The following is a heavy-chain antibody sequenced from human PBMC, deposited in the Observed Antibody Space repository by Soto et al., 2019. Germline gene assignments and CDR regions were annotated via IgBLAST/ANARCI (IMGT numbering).Heavy chain of an antibody. Sequence: QVQLQESGPGLVKPSETLSLTCTVSGGSISSYYWSWIRQPPGKGLEWIGYIYYSGSTNYNPSLKSRVTISVDTSKNQFSLKLSSVTAADTAVYYCARARGRGYSGYDLGEPHFDYWGQGTLVTVSS. CDR1: GGSISSYY. CDR2: IYYSGST. CDR3: ARARGRGYSGYDLGEPHFDY. J-gene: IGHJ4*02. D-gene: IGHD5-12*01. V-gene: IGHV4-59*01.